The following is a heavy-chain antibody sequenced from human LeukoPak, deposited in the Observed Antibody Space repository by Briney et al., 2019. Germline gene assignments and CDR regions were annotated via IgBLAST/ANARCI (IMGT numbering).Heavy chain of an antibody. D-gene: IGHD6-13*01. V-gene: IGHV1-69*01. CDR2: IIPIFGTA. Sequence: GSSVKVSCKASGGTFSSYAISWVRQAPGQGLEWMGGIIPIFGTANYAQKFQGRVTITADESTSTAYMELSSLRSEDTAVYYCARAPPMAAAGTYFDYWAREPWSPSPQ. CDR3: ARAPPMAAAGTYFDY. J-gene: IGHJ4*02. CDR1: GGTFSSYA.